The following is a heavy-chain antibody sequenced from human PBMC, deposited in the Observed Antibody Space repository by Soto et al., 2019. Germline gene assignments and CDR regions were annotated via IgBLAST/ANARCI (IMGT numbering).Heavy chain of an antibody. D-gene: IGHD1-1*01. CDR3: ARKLERRPFDP. Sequence: SETLSLTCTFSCGSIISDDYYWSCIRQPPGKGLEWIGDVYYSGSTYYNPSLKSRITISADTSKNQFSLKLNSVTAADTAVYYCARKLERRPFDPWGQGALVTVSS. J-gene: IGHJ5*02. CDR2: VYYSGST. V-gene: IGHV4-30-4*01. CDR1: CGSIISDDYY.